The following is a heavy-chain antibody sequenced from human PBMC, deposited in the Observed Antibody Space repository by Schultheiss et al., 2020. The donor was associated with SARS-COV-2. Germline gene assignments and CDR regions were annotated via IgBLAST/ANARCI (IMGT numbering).Heavy chain of an antibody. J-gene: IGHJ4*02. CDR2: IYYSGST. Sequence: SETLSLTCTVSGGSISSYYWSWIRQPPGKGLEWIGYIYYSGSTNYNPSLKSRVTISVDTSKNQFSLKLSSVTAADTAVYYCARELRDYSCYDYWGQGTRVTVSS. CDR3: ARELRDYSCYDY. V-gene: IGHV4-59*01. CDR1: GGSISSYY. D-gene: IGHD2-2*01.